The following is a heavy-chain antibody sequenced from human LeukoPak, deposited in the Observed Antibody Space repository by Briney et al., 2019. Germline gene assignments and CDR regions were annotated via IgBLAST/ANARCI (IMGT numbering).Heavy chain of an antibody. D-gene: IGHD3-22*01. V-gene: IGHV3-74*01. CDR3: AKGYYDSTGYPLRPSFDY. CDR1: GFTFSSYW. CDR2: INSDGSST. Sequence: PGGSLRLSCAASGFTFSSYWMHWVRQAPGKGLVWVSRINSDGSSTSYADSVKGRFTISRDNAKNTLYLQMNSLRVEDTAVYYCAKGYYDSTGYPLRPSFDYWGQGTLVTVSS. J-gene: IGHJ4*02.